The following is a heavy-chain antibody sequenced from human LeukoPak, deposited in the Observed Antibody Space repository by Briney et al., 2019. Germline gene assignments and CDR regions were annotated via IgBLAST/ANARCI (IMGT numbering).Heavy chain of an antibody. J-gene: IGHJ6*02. V-gene: IGHV1-2*02. CDR2: INPNSAGT. CDR3: AREYCSSTSCYTVYYYYGMDV. CDR1: GYTFTGYY. Sequence: ASVKVSCKASGYTFTGYYMHWVRQAPGQGLEWMGWINPNSAGTNYAQKFQGRVTMTRDTSISTAYMELSRLRSDDTAVYYCAREYCSSTSCYTVYYYYGMDVWGQGTTVTVSS. D-gene: IGHD2-2*02.